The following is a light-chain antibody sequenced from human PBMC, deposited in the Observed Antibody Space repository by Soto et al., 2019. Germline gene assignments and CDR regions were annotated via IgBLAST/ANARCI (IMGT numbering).Light chain of an antibody. CDR1: QYINTR. V-gene: IGKV3-11*01. J-gene: IGKJ1*01. CDR3: HQRQSWPRT. CDR2: QTS. Sequence: EIVLTQSPGTLSLSPGARATLSCRASQYINTRLAWYQHRPGQAPRLLIYQTSIRAAGIPARFSASGSGTDFTLTISDVQPEDFALYYCHQRQSWPRTFGQGTKVDIK.